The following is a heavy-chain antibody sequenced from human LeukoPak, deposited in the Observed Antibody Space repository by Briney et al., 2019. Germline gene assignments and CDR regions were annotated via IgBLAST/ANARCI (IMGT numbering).Heavy chain of an antibody. J-gene: IGHJ3*02. D-gene: IGHD3-9*01. Sequence: ASVKVSCKASGYTYTGYYMHWVRQAPGQGLEWMGWINPNSGGTNYAQKFQGRVTMTRDTSISTAYMELSRLRSDDTAVYYCARDREGYYDILTGYYGVGAFDIWGQGTMVTVSS. CDR3: ARDREGYYDILTGYYGVGAFDI. CDR2: INPNSGGT. V-gene: IGHV1-2*02. CDR1: GYTYTGYY.